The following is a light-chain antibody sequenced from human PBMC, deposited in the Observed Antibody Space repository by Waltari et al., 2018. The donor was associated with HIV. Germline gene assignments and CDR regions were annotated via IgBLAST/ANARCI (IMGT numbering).Light chain of an antibody. Sequence: DIQMTQSPSSVSASVGDTVTITCRASQCLDAWLAWYQHKPGMAPKLLIYGISTLESGVPSRFSGSGSETDFTLTIRSLQPEDFATYFCQQGDRYPFTFGPGTKVDIK. CDR3: QQGDRYPFT. CDR2: GIS. CDR1: QCLDAW. V-gene: IGKV1-12*01. J-gene: IGKJ3*01.